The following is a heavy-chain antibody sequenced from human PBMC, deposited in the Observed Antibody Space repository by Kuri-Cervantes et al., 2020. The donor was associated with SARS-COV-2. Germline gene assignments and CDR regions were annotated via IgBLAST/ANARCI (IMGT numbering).Heavy chain of an antibody. Sequence: SVKVSCKASGGTFSSYAISWVRQAPGQGLEWMGRIIPILGTANYAQKFQGRVTITRNTSISTAYMELSSLRSEDTAVYYCASRRGYSYGIAVGDAFDIWGQGTMVTVSS. CDR3: ASRRGYSYGIAVGDAFDI. J-gene: IGHJ3*02. CDR1: GGTFSSYA. D-gene: IGHD5-18*01. V-gene: IGHV1-69*04. CDR2: IIPILGTA.